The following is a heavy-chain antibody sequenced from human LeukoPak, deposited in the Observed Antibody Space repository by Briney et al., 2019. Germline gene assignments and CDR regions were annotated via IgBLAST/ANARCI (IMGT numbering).Heavy chain of an antibody. J-gene: IGHJ4*02. V-gene: IGHV3-13*01. D-gene: IGHD1-1*01. Sequence: GRSLRLSCAASGFTFSSYDMHWVRQPTGKGLEWVSAIGTAGDTYYPDSVKGRFTISRENAKNSLYLQMNSLRAGDTALYYCARGRGVHDVWGQGTLVTVSS. CDR2: IGTAGDT. CDR1: GFTFSSYD. CDR3: ARGRGVHDV.